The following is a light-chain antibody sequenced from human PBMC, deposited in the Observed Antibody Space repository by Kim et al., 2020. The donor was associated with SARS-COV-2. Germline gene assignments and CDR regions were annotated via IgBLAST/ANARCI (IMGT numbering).Light chain of an antibody. CDR3: QQYNNWPMYT. CDR2: GAS. CDR1: QSVSNN. J-gene: IGKJ2*01. V-gene: IGKV3-15*01. Sequence: VSPGERSTLSCRASQSVSNNLAWYQQKRGQAPRLLIYGASTRATGIPTRFSGSGSGTEFTLTISSLQSEDFAVYYCQQYNNWPMYTFGQGTKLEI.